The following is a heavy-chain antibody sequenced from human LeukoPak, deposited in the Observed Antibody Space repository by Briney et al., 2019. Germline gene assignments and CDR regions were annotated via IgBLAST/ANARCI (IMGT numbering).Heavy chain of an antibody. CDR3: AKDARGYSGYDVSWFDP. CDR2: IRYDGSNK. Sequence: GGSLRLSCAASGFTFSSYGMHWVRQAPGKGLEWVAFIRYDGSNKYYADSVKGRFTISRDNSKNTLYLQMNSLRAEDTAVYYCAKDARGYSGYDVSWFDPWGQGTLVTVSS. V-gene: IGHV3-30*02. D-gene: IGHD5-12*01. J-gene: IGHJ5*02. CDR1: GFTFSSYG.